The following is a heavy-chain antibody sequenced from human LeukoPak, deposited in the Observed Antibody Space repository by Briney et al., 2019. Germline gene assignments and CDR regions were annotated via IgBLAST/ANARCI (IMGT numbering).Heavy chain of an antibody. CDR2: MNPNTGNT. V-gene: IGHV1-8*01. CDR3: ARDNRWELHAFDI. D-gene: IGHD1-26*01. Sequence: ASVKVSCKASGYTFTSYDINWVRQATGQELEWIGWMNPNTGNTGYAQKLQGRVTMTRNTSISTAYMELSRLRSDDTAVYYCARDNRWELHAFDIWGQGTMVTVSS. J-gene: IGHJ3*02. CDR1: GYTFTSYD.